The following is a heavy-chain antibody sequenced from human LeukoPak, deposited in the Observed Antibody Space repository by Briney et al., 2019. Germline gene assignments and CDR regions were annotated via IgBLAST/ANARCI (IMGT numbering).Heavy chain of an antibody. D-gene: IGHD5-24*01. Sequence: GESLKTSGKGAGYSFTSYWIGGVRPMPGKGVEWMGIIYPGDSDTTYSPAFQGQVTISANKSISTAYLQWSSLKASDTAMYYCATTTTTHWGFDYWGQGTLVTVSS. V-gene: IGHV5-51*01. CDR2: IYPGDSDT. J-gene: IGHJ4*02. CDR1: GYSFTSYW. CDR3: ATTTTTHWGFDY.